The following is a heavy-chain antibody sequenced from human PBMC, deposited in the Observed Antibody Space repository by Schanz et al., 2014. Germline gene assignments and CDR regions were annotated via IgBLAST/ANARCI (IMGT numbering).Heavy chain of an antibody. Sequence: QVQLQESGPGLVKPSQTLSLTCAVSGDSISGGGYSWGWIRQAPGGGLEWIGYVYYTGSTTYNPSLKSRVTISVVPSKRQFSLKLSSVTAADTAVYYCARDKVTTLGYYGMDVWGQGTTVTVSS. CDR2: VYYTGST. J-gene: IGHJ6*02. V-gene: IGHV4-30-4*07. D-gene: IGHD3-10*02. CDR1: GDSISGGGYS. CDR3: ARDKVTTLGYYGMDV.